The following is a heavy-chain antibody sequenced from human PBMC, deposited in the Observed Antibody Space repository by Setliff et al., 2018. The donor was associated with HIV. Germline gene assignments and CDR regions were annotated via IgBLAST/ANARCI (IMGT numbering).Heavy chain of an antibody. D-gene: IGHD2-15*01. V-gene: IGHV3-11*04. CDR3: ARESTHCSGGSCYSNWLDP. J-gene: IGHJ5*02. CDR2: ISSSGTTT. Sequence: PGGSLRLSCAGSDSGDSGFIFSDYFMTWVRQAPGKGLEWLCYISSSGTTTYCGDSVKGRFIMSRDNAKNSLYLQMNSLRAEDTSVYYCARESTHCSGGSCYSNWLDPWGQGTLVTVSS. CDR1: GFIFSDYF.